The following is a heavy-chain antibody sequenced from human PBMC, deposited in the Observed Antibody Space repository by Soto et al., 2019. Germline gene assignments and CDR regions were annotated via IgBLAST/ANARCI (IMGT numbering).Heavy chain of an antibody. CDR2: ISYDGSNK. D-gene: IGHD6-13*01. Sequence: GGSLRLSCAASGFTFSSYGMHWVRQAPGKGLEWVAVISYDGSNKYYADSVKGRFTISKDNSKNTLYLQMNSLRAEDTAVYYCAKDQNGGIAAQKHYYYGMDVWGQGTTVTVSS. CDR3: AKDQNGGIAAQKHYYYGMDV. CDR1: GFTFSSYG. V-gene: IGHV3-30*18. J-gene: IGHJ6*02.